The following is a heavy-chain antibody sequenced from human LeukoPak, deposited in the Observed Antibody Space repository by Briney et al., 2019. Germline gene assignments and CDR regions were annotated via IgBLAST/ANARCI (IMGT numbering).Heavy chain of an antibody. CDR3: ESRGLTDAFDI. Sequence: SETLSLTCTVSGGSISSGGYYWSWIRQPPGKGLEWIGYIYHSGSTYYNPSLKGRVTISVDRSKNQFSLKLSSVTAADTAVYYCESRGLTDAFDIWGQGTMVTVSS. J-gene: IGHJ3*02. CDR2: IYHSGST. V-gene: IGHV4-30-2*01. D-gene: IGHD3/OR15-3a*01. CDR1: GGSISSGGYY.